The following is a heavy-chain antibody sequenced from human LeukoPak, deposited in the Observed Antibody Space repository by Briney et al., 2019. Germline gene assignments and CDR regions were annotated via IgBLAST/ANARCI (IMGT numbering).Heavy chain of an antibody. CDR1: GFTFSSHN. J-gene: IGHJ3*02. Sequence: GGSLRLSCAASGFTFSSHNMNWVRQAPGKGLEWISFINFKSEDIRYADSVEGRFIISRDNARKSLYLHMNSLRAEDTAVYYCARDKDYASDMWSQGTMVTVAS. D-gene: IGHD4-11*01. CDR2: INFKSEDI. CDR3: ARDKDYASDM. V-gene: IGHV3-48*01.